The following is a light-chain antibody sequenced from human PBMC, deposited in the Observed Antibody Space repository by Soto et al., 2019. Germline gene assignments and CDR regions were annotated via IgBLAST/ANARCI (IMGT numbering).Light chain of an antibody. Sequence: SYELTQPPSVSVAPGKTARITCGGNNIGSKSVHWYQQKPGQAPVLVIYYDSDRPSGIPERFSGSNSGNTPTLTISGVEAGTAAYYCGRVWNCSGVDFWVFGGGT. J-gene: IGLJ3*02. CDR3: RVWNCSGVDFWV. CDR1: NIGSKS. V-gene: IGLV3-21*04. CDR2: YDS.